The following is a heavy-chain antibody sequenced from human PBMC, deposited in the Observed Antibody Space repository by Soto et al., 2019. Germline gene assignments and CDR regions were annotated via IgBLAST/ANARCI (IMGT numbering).Heavy chain of an antibody. CDR3: ARAEPYSTSSPFDY. CDR2: MNPNSGNT. CDR1: GYTFTNYN. D-gene: IGHD6-6*01. V-gene: IGHV1-8*01. Sequence: QVQLVQSGAEVKKPGASVKVSCKTSGYTFTNYNINWVRQATGQGLEWMGWMNPNSGNTGYAQKFQGRVTMTRNTSITTASMELSSLRSGDTAVYYCARAEPYSTSSPFDYWGQGTLVTVSS. J-gene: IGHJ4*02.